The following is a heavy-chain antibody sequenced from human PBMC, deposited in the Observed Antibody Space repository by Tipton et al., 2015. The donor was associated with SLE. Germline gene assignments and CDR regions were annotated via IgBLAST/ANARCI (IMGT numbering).Heavy chain of an antibody. CDR2: ISGSGGST. V-gene: IGHV3-23*01. D-gene: IGHD3-3*01. CDR3: AKDGTFTIFGVVITQYYMDV. Sequence: LSLTCTVSGDSITSDPYHWSWVRQAPGKGLEWVSAISGSGGSTYYADSVKGRFTISRDNSKNTLSLQMNSLRAEDTAVYYCAKDGTFTIFGVVITQYYMDVWGKGTTVAISS. J-gene: IGHJ6*03. CDR1: GDSITSDPY.